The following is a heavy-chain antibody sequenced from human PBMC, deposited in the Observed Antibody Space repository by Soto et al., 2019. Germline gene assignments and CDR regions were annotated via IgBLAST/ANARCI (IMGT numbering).Heavy chain of an antibody. D-gene: IGHD5-18*01. CDR1: GTSVSNYY. J-gene: IGHJ4*02. V-gene: IGHV4-4*07. Sequence: SETLSLTCSVSGTSVSNYYWSWMRQPAGKGLEHIGRIYTSGSTSYNPSLKSRVTMSMDTSQTQIYLNLTSVTAADTAVYYCARGGIQLSYAFDYWGPGILVTVSS. CDR2: IYTSGST. CDR3: ARGGIQLSYAFDY.